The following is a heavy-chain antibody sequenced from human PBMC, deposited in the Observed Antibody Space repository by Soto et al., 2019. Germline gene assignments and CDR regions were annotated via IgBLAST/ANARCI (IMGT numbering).Heavy chain of an antibody. Sequence: GGSLRLSCAASGFTFSSYAMHWVRQAPGKGLEWVAVISYDGTNKNYADSVKGRFTISRDNSKKTLYLQMSSLRGEDTAVYYCARDTSAVTGTTGDFDYWGQGTLVTSPQ. D-gene: IGHD1-20*01. CDR1: GFTFSSYA. J-gene: IGHJ4*02. V-gene: IGHV3-30-3*01. CDR2: ISYDGTNK. CDR3: ARDTSAVTGTTGDFDY.